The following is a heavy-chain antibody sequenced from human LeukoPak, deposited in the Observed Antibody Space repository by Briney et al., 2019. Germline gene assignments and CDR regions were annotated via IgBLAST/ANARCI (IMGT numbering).Heavy chain of an antibody. CDR1: GGSISTYY. V-gene: IGHV4-59*01. D-gene: IGHD4-17*01. CDR3: ARLTTVTTFFIDY. J-gene: IGHJ4*02. CDR2: IFYSGST. Sequence: SETLSLTCTVSGGSISTYYWSWIRQPPGKGLEWIGYIFYSGSTNYNPSLKSRVTISLDTSKNQFSLKLSYVTAADTAVYYCARLTTVTTFFIDYWGQGTLVTVSS.